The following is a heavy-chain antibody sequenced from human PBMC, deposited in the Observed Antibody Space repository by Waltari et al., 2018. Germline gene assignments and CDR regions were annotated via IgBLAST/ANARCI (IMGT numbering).Heavy chain of an antibody. J-gene: IGHJ4*02. CDR1: GGSFSGYY. Sequence: QVQLQQWGAGLLKPSETLSLTCAVYGGSFSGYYWSWIRQPPGKGLEWIGEINHSGRTNYNPSLKSRVTISVDTSKNQFSLKLSSVTAADTAVYYCARGGGYYPRFDYWGQGTLVTVSS. CDR3: ARGGGYYPRFDY. D-gene: IGHD3-22*01. V-gene: IGHV4-34*01. CDR2: INHSGRT.